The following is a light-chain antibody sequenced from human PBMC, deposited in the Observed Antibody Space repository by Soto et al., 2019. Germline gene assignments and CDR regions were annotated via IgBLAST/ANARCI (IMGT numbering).Light chain of an antibody. CDR3: SSYTSDSTYL. CDR2: DVS. V-gene: IGLV2-14*03. J-gene: IGLJ1*01. CDR1: SSDVGAYNS. Sequence: QSALTQPASVSGSPGQSITISCTGTSSDVGAYNSVSWYQQHPHKAPRLMIYDVSSRPSGVSDRFSGSKSGNMASLTISGLHTEDEADYYCSSYTSDSTYLFGTGTKLTVL.